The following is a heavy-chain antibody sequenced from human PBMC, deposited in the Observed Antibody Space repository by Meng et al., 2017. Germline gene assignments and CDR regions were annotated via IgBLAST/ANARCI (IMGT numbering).Heavy chain of an antibody. Sequence: QGQRQESGPGLVKPSHTLSLTFTVSGGSISSGGYYWSWIRQHPGKGLEWIGYIYYSGSTYYNPSLKSLVTISVDTSKNQFSLKLSSVTAADTAVYYCARGRGSYQPKYFDYWGQGTLVTVSS. J-gene: IGHJ4*02. CDR3: ARGRGSYQPKYFDY. CDR1: GGSISSGGYY. V-gene: IGHV4-31*01. D-gene: IGHD1-26*01. CDR2: IYYSGST.